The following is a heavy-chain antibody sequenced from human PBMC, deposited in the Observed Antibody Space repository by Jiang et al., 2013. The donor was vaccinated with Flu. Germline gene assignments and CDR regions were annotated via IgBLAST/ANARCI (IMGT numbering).Heavy chain of an antibody. Sequence: VQLLESGGGVAQPGGSLRLSCSGSGFTFSKFAMHWVRQPPGKGLGWVAIISKDGQKQYFADSVKGRFAISRDNSENTLFLQLNNLRDDDTGVYFCACGPFWGQGALVTVSS. CDR2: ISKDGQKQ. CDR1: GFTFSKFA. V-gene: IGHV3-30*09. CDR3: ACGPF. J-gene: IGHJ4*02.